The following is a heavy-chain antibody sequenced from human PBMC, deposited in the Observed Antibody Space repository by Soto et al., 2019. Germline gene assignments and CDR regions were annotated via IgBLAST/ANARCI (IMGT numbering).Heavy chain of an antibody. CDR3: VRVRAWLDGDYLGGDAFDI. CDR2: ITWNGRNT. Sequence: EVQLVESGGGVVRPGGSLRLSCAASGFNLDDYAMSWVRQVPGKGLEWVSGITWNGRNTGYVDSVKGRFTISRDNAKNSLYLQMNSLRAEDTAFYYCVRVRAWLDGDYLGGDAFDIWGQGTMVTVSS. D-gene: IGHD4-17*01. V-gene: IGHV3-20*04. CDR1: GFNLDDYA. J-gene: IGHJ3*02.